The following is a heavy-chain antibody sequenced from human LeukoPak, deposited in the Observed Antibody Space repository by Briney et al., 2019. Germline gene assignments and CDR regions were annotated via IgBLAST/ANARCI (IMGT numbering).Heavy chain of an antibody. J-gene: IGHJ3*02. Sequence: PSETLSLTCAVYGGSFSGDYWSWIRQPPGKGLEWIGYIYYSGSTNYNPSLKSRVTISVDTSKNQFSLKLSSVTAADTAVYYCARGPGVQDAFDIWGQGTMVTVSS. CDR2: IYYSGST. V-gene: IGHV4-59*01. D-gene: IGHD3-10*01. CDR1: GGSFSGDY. CDR3: ARGPGVQDAFDI.